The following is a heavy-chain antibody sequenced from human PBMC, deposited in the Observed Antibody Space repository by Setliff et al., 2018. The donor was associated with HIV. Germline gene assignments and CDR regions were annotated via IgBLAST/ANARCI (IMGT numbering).Heavy chain of an antibody. CDR1: GFIFSNYA. D-gene: IGHD3-3*02. Sequence: GGSLRLSCAASGFIFSNYAMHWVRQAPGKGLEWVAVISYDGNNKYYADSVKGRFTVSRDNSKNTLYLQMNSLRAEDTAVYYCARDYIYGTRDAFDIWGQGTMVTVSS. CDR3: ARDYIYGTRDAFDI. CDR2: ISYDGNNK. J-gene: IGHJ3*02. V-gene: IGHV3-30*04.